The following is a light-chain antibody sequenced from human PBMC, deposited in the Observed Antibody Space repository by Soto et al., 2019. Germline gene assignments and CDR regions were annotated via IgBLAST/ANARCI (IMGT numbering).Light chain of an antibody. CDR3: LQYVSSPLT. CDR2: ATS. V-gene: IGKV3-20*01. Sequence: EIVLTQSPGSVSLSPGERVTLSCRASQTVSSSHLAWYQQKPGQAPRLLIYATSSRATGIPDRFSGSGSGTDFTLTISRLEPEDFAVYFCLQYVSSPLTFGEGTKVEIK. CDR1: QTVSSSH. J-gene: IGKJ4*01.